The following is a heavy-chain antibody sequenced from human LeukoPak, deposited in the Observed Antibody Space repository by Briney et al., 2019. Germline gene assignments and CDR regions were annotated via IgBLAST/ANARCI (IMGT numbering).Heavy chain of an antibody. Sequence: GRSLRLSFAASGFTFSSYGMHGFRQAPGKGLDGVAVIWYDGSDKYYADSVQGRFTISRDNSTNTLHLQMNSLRAEDTAVYYCGRDMEVYQLLPDYWGKGTLVTVSS. V-gene: IGHV3-33*01. CDR2: IWYDGSDK. CDR3: GRDMEVYQLLPDY. D-gene: IGHD2-2*01. CDR1: GFTFSSYG. J-gene: IGHJ4*02.